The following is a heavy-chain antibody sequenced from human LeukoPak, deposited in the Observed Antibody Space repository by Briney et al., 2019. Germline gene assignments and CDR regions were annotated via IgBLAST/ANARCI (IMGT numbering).Heavy chain of an antibody. Sequence: PSESLSLTCTVSGGSITSYYWTWIRQPPGKGLEWIGFIYGDGSTKYNPSLKSRVTMSVDTSKNQFSLKLTSVTAADTAVYYCARSPATSWSNFDYWGQGTLVTVSS. D-gene: IGHD2-2*01. J-gene: IGHJ4*02. CDR3: ARSPATSWSNFDY. CDR1: GGSITSYY. CDR2: IYGDGST. V-gene: IGHV4-59*12.